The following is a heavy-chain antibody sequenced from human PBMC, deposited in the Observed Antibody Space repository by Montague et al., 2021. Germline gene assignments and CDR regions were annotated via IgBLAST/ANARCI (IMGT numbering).Heavy chain of an antibody. V-gene: IGHV3-74*01. D-gene: IGHD3-10*01. CDR1: GFPFSSYW. CDR2: ISTDGSST. Sequence: FLRLSCAASGFPFSSYWMHWVRQAPGKGLVWVSRISTDGSSTTYADSVKGRFTTSRDNAKNMLYLQMNSLRAEDTAVYYCTFYKFRETPRGFDYWGQGTLVTVS. CDR3: TFYKFRETPRGFDY. J-gene: IGHJ4*02.